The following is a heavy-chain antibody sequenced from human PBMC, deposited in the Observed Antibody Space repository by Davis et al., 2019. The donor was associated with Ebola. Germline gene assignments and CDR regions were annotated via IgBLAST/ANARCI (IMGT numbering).Heavy chain of an antibody. CDR3: ARASDGSGSYGDNYYYYYGMDV. CDR2: IYYSGST. CDR1: GGSISSSSYY. V-gene: IGHV4-39*07. J-gene: IGHJ6*02. D-gene: IGHD3-10*01. Sequence: GSLRLSCTVSGGSISSSSYYWGWIRQPPGKGLEWIGSIYYSGSTYYNPSLKSRVTISVDTSKNQFSLKLSSVTAADTAVYYCARASDGSGSYGDNYYYYYGMDVWGQGTTVTVSS.